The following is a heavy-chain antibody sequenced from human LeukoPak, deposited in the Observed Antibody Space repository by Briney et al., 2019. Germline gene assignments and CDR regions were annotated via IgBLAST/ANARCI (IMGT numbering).Heavy chain of an antibody. V-gene: IGHV4-38-2*02. J-gene: IGHJ4*02. D-gene: IGHD5-12*01. CDR1: GYSISSGYY. CDR3: ARGSGWLKKAYYFDY. CDR2: IYHSGST. Sequence: SETLSLTCTVSGYSISSGYYWGWIRQPPGKGLEWIGSIYHSGSTYYNPSLKSRVTLSVDTSKNQFSLKLSSVTAADTAVYYCARGSGWLKKAYYFDYWGQGTLVTVSS.